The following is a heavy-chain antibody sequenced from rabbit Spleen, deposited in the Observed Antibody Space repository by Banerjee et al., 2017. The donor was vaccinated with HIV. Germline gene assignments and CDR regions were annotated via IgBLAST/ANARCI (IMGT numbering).Heavy chain of an antibody. CDR3: ARDSSSSFPSYGLDL. CDR1: GVSFSSSSY. J-gene: IGHJ6*01. CDR2: IDAGSSGLT. V-gene: IGHV1S40*01. D-gene: IGHD1-1*01. Sequence: QSLEESGGDLVKPGASLTLTCTASGVSFSSSSYMCWVRQAPGKGLEWIACIDAGSSGLTYFASWAKGRFTCSKTSSTTATLQMTRLTVADTATYFCARDSSSSFPSYGLDLWGPGTLVTVS.